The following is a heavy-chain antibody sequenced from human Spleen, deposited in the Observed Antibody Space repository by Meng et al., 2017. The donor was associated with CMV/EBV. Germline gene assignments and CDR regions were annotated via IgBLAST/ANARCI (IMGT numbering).Heavy chain of an antibody. CDR2: ISGSGGST. Sequence: GGSLRLSCAASGFTFSSYAMSWVRQAPGKGLEWVSAISGSGGSTYYADSVKGRFTISRDNSKNTLYLQMNSLRAEDTAVYYCARGREVVVVVPAAIGWFDPWGQGTLVTVSS. V-gene: IGHV3-23*01. D-gene: IGHD2-2*01. CDR3: ARGREVVVVVPAAIGWFDP. CDR1: GFTFSSYA. J-gene: IGHJ5*02.